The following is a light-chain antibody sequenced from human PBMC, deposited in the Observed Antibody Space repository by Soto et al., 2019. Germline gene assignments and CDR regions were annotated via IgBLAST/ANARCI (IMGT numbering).Light chain of an antibody. V-gene: IGKV3-11*01. Sequence: EIVLTQSPATLSLSPGERATLSCRASQSISSYLAWYQQKPGQAPRLLIYDASNRATGIPARFSGSGSGTDFTLTISSLEPEDSAVYYCQQRSKWSFGQGTRVEIK. CDR3: QQRSKWS. J-gene: IGKJ5*01. CDR2: DAS. CDR1: QSISSY.